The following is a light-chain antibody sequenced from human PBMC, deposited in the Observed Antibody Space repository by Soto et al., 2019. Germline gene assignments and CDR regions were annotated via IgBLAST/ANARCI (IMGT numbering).Light chain of an antibody. CDR3: QHYNSYSEA. CDR1: QSIYIY. CDR2: KAS. J-gene: IGKJ1*01. V-gene: IGKV1-5*03. Sequence: DIQMTQSPSSLSASVGDRVTITFLASQSIYIYLNWYQQKPGKAPKLLIYKASTLKSGVPSRFSGSGSGTEFTLTISSLQPDDFATYYCQHYNSYSEAFGQGTKVDIK.